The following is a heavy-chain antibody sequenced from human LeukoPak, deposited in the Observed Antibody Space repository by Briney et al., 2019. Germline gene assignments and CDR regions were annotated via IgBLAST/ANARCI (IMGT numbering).Heavy chain of an antibody. CDR3: ARVPINCSSTSCYHGMDV. Sequence: GASVKVSCKASGGTFSSYAISWVRQAPGQWLEWMGGIIPIFGTANYAQKFQGRVTITTDESTSTAYMELSSLRSEDTAVYYCARVPINCSSTSCYHGMDVWGQGTTVTVSS. CDR2: IIPIFGTA. CDR1: GGTFSSYA. V-gene: IGHV1-69*05. D-gene: IGHD2-2*01. J-gene: IGHJ6*02.